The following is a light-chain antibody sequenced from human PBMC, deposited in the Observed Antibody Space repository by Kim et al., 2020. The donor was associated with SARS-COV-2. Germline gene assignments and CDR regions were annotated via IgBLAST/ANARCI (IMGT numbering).Light chain of an antibody. J-gene: IGKJ2*02. V-gene: IGKV3-20*01. CDR2: DAS. CDR1: QSVASNY. CDR3: QQYGTSPCT. Sequence: LSPGETATLSFRASQSVASNYLAWYQQKPGQAPRLLIFDASTRATGISDRFSGSGSGTDFSLSISRLEPEDFAVYYCQQYGTSPCTFGQGTKLEI.